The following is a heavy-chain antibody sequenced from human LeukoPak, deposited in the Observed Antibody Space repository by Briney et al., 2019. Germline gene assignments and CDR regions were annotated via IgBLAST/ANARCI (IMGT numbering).Heavy chain of an antibody. CDR3: AKNTSPWISGFDY. V-gene: IGHV3-30*02. CDR2: IRYDGSNK. CDR1: GFTFSSYG. D-gene: IGHD3-10*01. J-gene: IGHJ4*02. Sequence: GGSLRLSCAASGFTFSSYGMHWVRQAPGKGLEWVAFIRYDGSNKYYADSVKGRFTISRDNSKNTLYLQMNSLSAEDTAVYYCAKNTSPWISGFDYWGQGTLVTVSS.